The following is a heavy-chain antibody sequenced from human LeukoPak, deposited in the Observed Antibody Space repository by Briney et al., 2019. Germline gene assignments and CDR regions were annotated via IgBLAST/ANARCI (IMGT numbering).Heavy chain of an antibody. CDR2: IYTSGST. CDR1: GVSISSYY. J-gene: IGHJ6*03. Sequence: PSETLSLTCSVSGVSISSYYWSWIRQPPGKGLEGIGYIYTSGSTNYNPSLKSRVTISVDTSKNQFSLKLSSVTAADTAVYYCARQDQDYYYYMDVWGKGTTVTVSS. V-gene: IGHV4-4*09. CDR3: ARQDQDYYYYMDV.